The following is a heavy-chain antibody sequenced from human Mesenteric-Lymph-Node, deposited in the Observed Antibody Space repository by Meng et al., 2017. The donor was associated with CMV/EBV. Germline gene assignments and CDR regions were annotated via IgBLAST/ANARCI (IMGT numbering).Heavy chain of an antibody. D-gene: IGHD2-2*01. CDR2: INPNSGGT. J-gene: IGHJ4*02. CDR3: ARTYCSSTSCRDY. Sequence: ASVKVSCKASGYTFTGYYMHWVRQAPGQGLEWMGWINPNSGGTNYAQKFQGRVTMTRDTSISTAYMELSRLRSGDTAVYYCARTYCSSTSCRDYWGQGTLVTVSS. V-gene: IGHV1-2*02. CDR1: GYTFTGYY.